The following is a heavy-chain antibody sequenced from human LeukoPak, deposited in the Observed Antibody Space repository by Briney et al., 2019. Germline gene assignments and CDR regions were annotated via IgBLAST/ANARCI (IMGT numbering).Heavy chain of an antibody. CDR2: IYYSGST. V-gene: IGHV4-59*12. CDR3: ARVVGLTGYSSSWYSGYCYYMDV. Sequence: SETLSLTCTVSGGSISSYYWSWIRQPPGKGLEWIGYIYYSGSTNYNPSLKSRVTISVDTSKNQFSLKPTSVTAADTAVYYCARVVGLTGYSSSWYSGYCYYMDVWGKGTTVTVSS. J-gene: IGHJ6*03. CDR1: GGSISSYY. D-gene: IGHD6-13*01.